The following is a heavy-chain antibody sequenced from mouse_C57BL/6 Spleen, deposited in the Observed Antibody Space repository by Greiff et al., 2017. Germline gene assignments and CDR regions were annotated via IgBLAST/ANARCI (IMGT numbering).Heavy chain of an antibody. D-gene: IGHD2-4*01. CDR2: ISYGGGNT. CDR1: GFTFSDYY. V-gene: IGHV5-12*01. J-gene: IGHJ2*01. Sequence: DVKLQESGGGLVQPGGSLKLSCAASGFTFSDYYMYWIRQTPEKRLEWVAYISYGGGNTYYPDTVKGRFTISRDNTKNTLYLQMSRLKSEDTAKYFCVRQFDYAFDYWGHGTTLTVSS. CDR3: VRQFDYAFDY.